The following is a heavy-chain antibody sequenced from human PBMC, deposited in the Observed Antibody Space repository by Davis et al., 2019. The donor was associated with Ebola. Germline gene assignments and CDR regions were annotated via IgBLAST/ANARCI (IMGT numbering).Heavy chain of an antibody. V-gene: IGHV3-7*03. CDR2: IKQDGSEK. D-gene: IGHD4-23*01. CDR3: ANLDYGDNSGFDY. Sequence: GESLKISCAASGFTFINAWMNWVRQAPGKGLEWVANIKQDGSEKYYVDSVKGRFTISRDNAKNTLYLQMNSLRAEDTAVYYCANLDYGDNSGFDYWGQGTLVTVSS. CDR1: GFTFINAW. J-gene: IGHJ4*02.